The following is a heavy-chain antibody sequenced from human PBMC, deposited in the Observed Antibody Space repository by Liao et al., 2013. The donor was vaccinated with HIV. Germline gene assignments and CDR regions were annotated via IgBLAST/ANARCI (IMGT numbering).Heavy chain of an antibody. V-gene: IGHV4-4*07. J-gene: IGHJ3*02. CDR3: ARAAGIITMIVVVDHDAFDI. CDR2: IYTSGST. Sequence: QVQLQESGPGLVKPSETLSLTCTVSGGSISSYYWSWIRQPAGKGLEWIGRIYTSGSTNYNPSLKSRVTMSVDTSKNQFSLKLSSVTAADTAVYYCARAAGIITMIVVVDHDAFDIWGQGTMVTVSS. D-gene: IGHD3-22*01. CDR1: GGSISSYY.